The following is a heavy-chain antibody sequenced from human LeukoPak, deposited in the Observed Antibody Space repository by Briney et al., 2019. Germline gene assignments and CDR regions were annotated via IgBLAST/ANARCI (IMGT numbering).Heavy chain of an antibody. CDR3: ARERVVYYYYYGMDV. CDR1: GFTFSSYA. Sequence: PEGSLRLSCAASGFTFSSYAMHWVRQAPGKGLEWVAVISYDGSNKYYADSVKGRFTISRDNSKNTLYLQMNSLRAEDTAVYYCARERVVYYYYYGMDVWGKGTTVTVSS. J-gene: IGHJ6*04. V-gene: IGHV3-30*04. CDR2: ISYDGSNK.